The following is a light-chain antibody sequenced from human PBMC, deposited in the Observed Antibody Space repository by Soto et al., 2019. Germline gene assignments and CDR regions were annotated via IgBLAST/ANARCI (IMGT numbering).Light chain of an antibody. V-gene: IGKV3-20*01. CDR2: GAS. Sequence: EIVLTQSPGTLSLSPGDRATLSCRASQSVTSSYLAWNQQKPGQAPRLLIYGASSRATGIPDRFSGSESGTDFTLTISRLEPEDFAVYYCQQYGSSPWTFGQGTKVEIK. CDR3: QQYGSSPWT. J-gene: IGKJ1*01. CDR1: QSVTSSY.